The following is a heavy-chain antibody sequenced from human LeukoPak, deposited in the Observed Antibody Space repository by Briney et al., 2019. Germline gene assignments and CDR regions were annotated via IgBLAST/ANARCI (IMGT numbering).Heavy chain of an antibody. CDR3: ARDQYDTWSRRGNFDS. CDR2: IKLDGSEE. J-gene: IGHJ4*02. V-gene: IGHV3-7*03. Sequence: GGSLRLSCVASGFTFGKYWMSWVRQAPGKGLEWVANIKLDGSEENYVDSVKGRFTISRDNTKNSLYLQMNSLRAEDTAVFYCARDQYDTWSRRGNFDSWGQGTLVIVSS. D-gene: IGHD3-3*01. CDR1: GFTFGKYW.